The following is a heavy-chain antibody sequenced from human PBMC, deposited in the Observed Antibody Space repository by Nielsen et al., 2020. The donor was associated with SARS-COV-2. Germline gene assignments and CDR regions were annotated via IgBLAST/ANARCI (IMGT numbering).Heavy chain of an antibody. V-gene: IGHV3-23*01. J-gene: IGHJ4*02. Sequence: GESLKISCAASGFTFSSYAMSWVRQAPGKGLEWVSAISGSGGSTYYADSVKGRFTISRDNSKNTLYLQMNSLRAEDTAVYYCAKLVPAASGHFDYWGQGTLVTVSS. CDR2: ISGSGGST. CDR1: GFTFSSYA. D-gene: IGHD2-2*01. CDR3: AKLVPAASGHFDY.